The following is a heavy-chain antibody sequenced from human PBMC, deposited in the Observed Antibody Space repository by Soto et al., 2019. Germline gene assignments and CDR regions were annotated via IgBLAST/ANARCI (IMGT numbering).Heavy chain of an antibody. CDR2: INPNSGGT. Sequence: GASVXVSCKASGYTFTCYYMRWVRQAPGQGLEWMGWINPNSGGTNYAQKFQGRVTMTRDTSISTAYMELSRLRSDDTAVYYCARDIRKWLNWFDPWGQGTLVTVSS. D-gene: IGHD6-19*01. J-gene: IGHJ5*02. CDR3: ARDIRKWLNWFDP. CDR1: GYTFTCYY. V-gene: IGHV1-2*02.